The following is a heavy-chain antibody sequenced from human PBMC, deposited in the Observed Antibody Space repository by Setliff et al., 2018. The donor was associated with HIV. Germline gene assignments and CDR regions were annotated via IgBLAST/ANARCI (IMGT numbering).Heavy chain of an antibody. CDR2: INPTAGST. V-gene: IGHV1-46*02. Sequence: ASVKVSCKSSGYNFDFHYVHWVRQAPGQGFEWLGVINPTAGSTTLEQKFQGRITMTRDTSTSTVYMELRSLRSEDTAVYYCARDRLHYYDSSVYYYGAPFDIWGQGTMVTVSS. J-gene: IGHJ3*02. CDR3: ARDRLHYYDSSVYYYGAPFDI. D-gene: IGHD3-22*01. CDR1: GYNFDFHY.